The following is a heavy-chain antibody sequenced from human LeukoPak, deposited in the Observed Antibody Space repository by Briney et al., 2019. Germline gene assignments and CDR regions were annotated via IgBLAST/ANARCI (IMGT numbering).Heavy chain of an antibody. CDR1: GFTFSNNW. V-gene: IGHV3-15*01. D-gene: IGHD6-19*01. CDR3: ASHSSYWLLGY. CDR2: IKGKGDGGTS. Sequence: AGGSLRLSCVASGFTFSNNWMSWVRQAPGKGHDWVGRIKGKGDGGTSDYATPVKGRFIISRDDSKDTLYLQMNSLKTGDTAVYFCASHSSYWLLGYWGQGTPVTVSS. J-gene: IGHJ4*02.